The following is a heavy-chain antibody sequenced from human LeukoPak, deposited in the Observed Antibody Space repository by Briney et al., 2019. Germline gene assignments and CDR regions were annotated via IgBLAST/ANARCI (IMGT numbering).Heavy chain of an antibody. V-gene: IGHV3-7*01. D-gene: IGHD3-9*01. CDR2: IKQDGSEK. CDR3: ARVRRYFDWLLEYYFDY. J-gene: IGHJ4*02. Sequence: GGSLRLSCAASGFTFSSYWMSWVRQAPGKGREWVANIKQDGSEKYYVDSVKGRFTISRDNAKNSLYLQMNSLRAEDTAVYYCARVRRYFDWLLEYYFDYWGQGTLVTVSS. CDR1: GFTFSSYW.